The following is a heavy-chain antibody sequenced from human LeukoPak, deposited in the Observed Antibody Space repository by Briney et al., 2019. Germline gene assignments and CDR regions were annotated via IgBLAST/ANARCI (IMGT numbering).Heavy chain of an antibody. CDR2: TYYRSKLYG. V-gene: IGHV6-1*01. D-gene: IGHD2-2*02. J-gene: IGHJ4*02. CDR3: ARASYTLPDY. Sequence: SQTLSLTCAISGDSVSSNSAAWNWIRQSPSRGLEWLGRTYYRSKLYGDDAVSVKYRITIDPDTSKNQFSLQLNSVTPEDTAVYYCARASYTLPDYWGQGTLVTVSS. CDR1: GDSVSSNSAA.